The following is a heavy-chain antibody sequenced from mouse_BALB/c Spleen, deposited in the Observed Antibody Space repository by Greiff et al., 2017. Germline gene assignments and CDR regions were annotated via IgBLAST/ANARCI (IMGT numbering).Heavy chain of an antibody. CDR3: SRGGTMITTVYYAMDY. J-gene: IGHJ4*01. CDR1: GYAFTNYL. D-gene: IGHD2-4*01. CDR2: INPGSGGT. V-gene: IGHV1-54*03. Sequence: VQLEQSGAELVRPGTSVKVSCKASGYAFTNYLIEWVRQRPGQGLEWIGVINPGSGGTNYNEKFKGKATLTADKSSSTAYMQLSSMTSGDSAVYFCSRGGTMITTVYYAMDYWGQGTSVTVSS.